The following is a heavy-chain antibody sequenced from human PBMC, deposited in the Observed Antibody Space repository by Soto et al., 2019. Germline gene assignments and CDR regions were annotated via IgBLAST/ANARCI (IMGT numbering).Heavy chain of an antibody. D-gene: IGHD6-19*01. CDR3: ARADAIAVAGTGYYYYGMDV. CDR1: GDTLNGYY. Sequence: GASAEVCCEASGDTLNGYYLYWVRHDPRKGLEWLGWINPNSGGTNYAQKFQGWVTMTRDTSISTAYMELSRLRSDDTAVYYCARADAIAVAGTGYYYYGMDVWGQGTTVTVSS. V-gene: IGHV1-2*04. CDR2: INPNSGGT. J-gene: IGHJ6*02.